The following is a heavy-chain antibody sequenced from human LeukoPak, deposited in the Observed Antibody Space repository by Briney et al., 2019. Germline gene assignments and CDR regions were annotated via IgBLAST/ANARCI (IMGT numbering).Heavy chain of an antibody. V-gene: IGHV4-39*01. D-gene: IGHD3-10*02. CDR2: IYYSGTT. J-gene: IGHJ5*02. CDR1: GGSISSSSHY. CDR3: VRWQSGSMFHPP. Sequence: SETLSLTCTVSGGSISSSSHYWGWIRQPPGKGLEWSGSIYYSGTTAYNPSLKSRVTISVDTSKNQFSLKLSSVTAADTAVYYCVRWQSGSMFHPPWGQGTLVTVSS.